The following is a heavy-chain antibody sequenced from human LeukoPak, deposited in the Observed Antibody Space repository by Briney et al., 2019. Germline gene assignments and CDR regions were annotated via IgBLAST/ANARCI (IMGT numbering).Heavy chain of an antibody. CDR1: GDRVSSNSAT. Sequence: SQTLSLTCVISGDRVSSNSATWNWIRQSPSRGLGWLGRTYYRSKWHYDYAESVKRRITVNPDTSKNQFSLQLNSVTPEDTAVYYCARQSSTDYYYYGLNVWGQGTTVAVSS. CDR2: TYYRSKWHY. D-gene: IGHD1-1*01. CDR3: ARQSSTDYYYYGLNV. J-gene: IGHJ6*02. V-gene: IGHV6-1*01.